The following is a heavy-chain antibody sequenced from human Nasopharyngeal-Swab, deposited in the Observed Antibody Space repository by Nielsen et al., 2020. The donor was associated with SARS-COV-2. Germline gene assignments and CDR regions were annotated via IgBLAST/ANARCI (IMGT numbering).Heavy chain of an antibody. CDR3: AHWGYSHGSGRAYYFDY. CDR2: IYWDDDK. J-gene: IGHJ4*02. D-gene: IGHD5-18*01. CDR1: GFSLSTSGVG. V-gene: IGHV2-5*02. Sequence: SGPTLVKPTQTLTLTCTFSGFSLSTSGVGVGWIRQPPGKALEWLALIYWDDDKRYSPSLKSRLTITKDTSKNQVVLTMTNMDPVDTATYYCAHWGYSHGSGRAYYFDYWGQGTLVTVSS.